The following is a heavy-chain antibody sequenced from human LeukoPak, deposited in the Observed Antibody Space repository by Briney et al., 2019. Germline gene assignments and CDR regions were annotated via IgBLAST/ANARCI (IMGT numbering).Heavy chain of an antibody. CDR1: GFTFSSYS. V-gene: IGHV3-48*01. D-gene: IGHD3-10*01. Sequence: GGSLRLSCAASGFTFSSYSMNWVRQAPGKGLEWVSYISSSSSTIYYADSVKGRFPISRDNAKNSLYLQMNSLRAEDTAVYYCARDSTGYYGSGSYFLSGWGQGTLVTVSS. CDR3: ARDSTGYYGSGSYFLSG. CDR2: ISSSSSTI. J-gene: IGHJ4*02.